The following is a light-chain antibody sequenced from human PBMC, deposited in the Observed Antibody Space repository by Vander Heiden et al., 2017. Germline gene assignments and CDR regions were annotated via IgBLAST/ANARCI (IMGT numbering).Light chain of an antibody. Sequence: QMSECPVSLSASIGDRVTITCRASQGIGTYLNWYQQIPGNAPKILIYTACTLKFGVPLRFSGSGSGTDFTLTITRLQPEDFAIYHCQQTDSSPVTFGGGTKVEIK. CDR1: QGIGTY. V-gene: IGKV1-39*01. CDR3: QQTDSSPVT. J-gene: IGKJ4*02. CDR2: TAC.